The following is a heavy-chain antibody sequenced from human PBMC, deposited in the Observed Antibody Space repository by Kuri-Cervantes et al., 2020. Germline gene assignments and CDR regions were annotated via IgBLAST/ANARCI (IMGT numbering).Heavy chain of an antibody. Sequence: GGSLRLSCAASGFTFSSYSMNWVRQAPGKGLEWVSSISSSSSYIYYADSVKGRFTISRDNAKNSLYLQMNNLRVDDTGVYYCVRGSSSSWYPQENDFWGQGALVTVSS. CDR2: ISSSSSYI. J-gene: IGHJ4*02. D-gene: IGHD6-13*01. CDR3: VRGSSSSWYPQENDF. CDR1: GFTFSSYS. V-gene: IGHV3-21*01.